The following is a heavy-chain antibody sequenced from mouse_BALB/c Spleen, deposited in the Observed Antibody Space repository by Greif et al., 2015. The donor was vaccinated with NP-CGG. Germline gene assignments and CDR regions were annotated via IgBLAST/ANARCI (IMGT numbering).Heavy chain of an antibody. Sequence: EVKVVDSGGGLVQPKGSLKLSCAASGFTFNTYAMNWVRQAPGKGLEWVARIRSKSNNYATYYADSVKDRFTISRDDSQSMLYLQMNNLKTEDTAMYYCVRHQGYDVGSAMDYWGQGTSVTVSS. V-gene: IGHV10-1*02. CDR3: VRHQGYDVGSAMDY. J-gene: IGHJ4*01. CDR2: IRSKSNNYAT. CDR1: GFTFNTYA. D-gene: IGHD2-14*01.